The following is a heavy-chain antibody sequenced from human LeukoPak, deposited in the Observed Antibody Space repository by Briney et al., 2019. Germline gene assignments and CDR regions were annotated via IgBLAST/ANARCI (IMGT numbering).Heavy chain of an antibody. V-gene: IGHV4-59*01. CDR1: GGSISSYY. CDR2: IYYSGST. CDR3: ARERGYDFWSGYGWFDP. D-gene: IGHD3-3*01. Sequence: SETLSLTCTVSGGSISSYYWSWIRQPPGKGLEWIGYIYYSGSTNYNPSLKSRVTISVDTSKNQFSLKLSSVTAADTAVYYCARERGYDFWSGYGWFDPWGQGTLVTVSS. J-gene: IGHJ5*02.